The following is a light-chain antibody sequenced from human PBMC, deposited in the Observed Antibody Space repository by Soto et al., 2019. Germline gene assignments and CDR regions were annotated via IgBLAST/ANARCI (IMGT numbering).Light chain of an antibody. CDR2: KAS. V-gene: IGKV1-5*03. J-gene: IGKJ1*01. CDR3: LQYHDDSWT. Sequence: DSQMTQSPYTLSASVGDRVTISCRASQSISSWLAWYQQKPGKAPKLLIYKASTLKSGVPSRFSGSGSGTDFTLAISSLQPEDFATYYCLQYHDDSWTFGQGTKVDIK. CDR1: QSISSW.